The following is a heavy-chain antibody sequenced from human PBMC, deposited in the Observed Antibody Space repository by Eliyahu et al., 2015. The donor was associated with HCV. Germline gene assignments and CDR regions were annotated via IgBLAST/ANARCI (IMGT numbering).Heavy chain of an antibody. J-gene: IGHJ4*02. CDR2: ISSSSSYI. Sequence: EVQLVESGGGLVKPGGSLRLSCAASGFTFSSYSMNWVRQAPGKGLEWVSSISSSSSYIYYTDSVKGRFTISRDNAKNSLYLQMNTLRAEDTAVYYCASFGYSSSSEAYWGQGTLVTVSS. V-gene: IGHV3-21*01. D-gene: IGHD6-6*01. CDR3: ASFGYSSSSEAY. CDR1: GFTFSSYS.